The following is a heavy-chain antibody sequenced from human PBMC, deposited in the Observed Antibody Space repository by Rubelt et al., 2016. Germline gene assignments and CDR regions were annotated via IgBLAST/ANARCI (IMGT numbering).Heavy chain of an antibody. CDR1: GYTFTSYG. CDR3: ARERQGVDD. J-gene: IGHJ4*02. V-gene: IGHV1-18*01. CDR2: ISAYNGNT. D-gene: IGHD6-25*01. Sequence: QVQLVQSGAEVKKPGASVKVSCKASGYTFTSYGISWVRQAPGQGLEWMGWISAYNGNTNYSQKVQGRGSMTTETATSTAYMDLSSLRSEDTAVDYCARERQGVDDWGQGTLVTVSS.